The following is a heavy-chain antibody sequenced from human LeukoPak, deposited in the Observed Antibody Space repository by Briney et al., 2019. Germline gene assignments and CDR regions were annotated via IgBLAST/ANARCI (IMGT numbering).Heavy chain of an antibody. CDR1: GFTLSSHY. J-gene: IGHJ4*03. Sequence: GGSLRLPCAASGFTLSSHYMSWVRQAPGKGLEWVSLIYSGGSTYYSEYVKGRFTISRDNSKNKLHHQMNSLRAEDPAREYCSRVSQAADAVDYSGDRALVTVSS. CDR2: IYSGGST. CDR3: SRVSQAADAVDY. V-gene: IGHV3-53*01. D-gene: IGHD6-13*01.